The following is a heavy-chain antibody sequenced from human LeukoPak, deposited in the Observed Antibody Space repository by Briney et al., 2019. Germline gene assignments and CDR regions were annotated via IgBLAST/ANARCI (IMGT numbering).Heavy chain of an antibody. CDR2: ISSNGGST. CDR3: ARYCSGASCYSGVDY. J-gene: IGHJ4*02. V-gene: IGHV3-23*01. D-gene: IGHD2-15*01. Sequence: GGSLRLSCAASGFTFGSYTMTWVRQAPGRGLAWVSTISSNGGSTYYADSVKGRFTISRDNSKNTLYLQMSSLRAEDTAVYYCARYCSGASCYSGVDYWGQGTLVPVSS. CDR1: GFTFGSYT.